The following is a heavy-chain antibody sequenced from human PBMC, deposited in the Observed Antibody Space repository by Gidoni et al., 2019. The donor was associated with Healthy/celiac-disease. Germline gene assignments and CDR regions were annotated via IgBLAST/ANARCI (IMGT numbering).Heavy chain of an antibody. D-gene: IGHD3-3*01. CDR2: IYYSGST. V-gene: IGHV4-39*01. J-gene: IGHJ4*02. Sequence: QLQLQESGPGLVKPSETLSLTCTVSGGSISSSSYYWGWIRQPPGKGLEWIGSIYYSGSTYYNPSLKSRVTISVDTSKNQFSLKLSSVTAADTAVYYCARQALRFLEWLPRSPFDYWGQGTLVTVSS. CDR3: ARQALRFLEWLPRSPFDY. CDR1: GGSISSSSYY.